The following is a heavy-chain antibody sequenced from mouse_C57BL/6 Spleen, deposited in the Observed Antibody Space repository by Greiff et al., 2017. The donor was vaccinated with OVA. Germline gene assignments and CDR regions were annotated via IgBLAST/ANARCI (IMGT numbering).Heavy chain of an antibody. CDR1: GYTFTDYN. CDR2: INPNNGGT. J-gene: IGHJ1*03. V-gene: IGHV1-22*01. D-gene: IGHD2-1*01. CDR3: AREGYGNYGRYFDV. Sequence: EVQLQQSGPELVKPGASVKMSCKASGYTFTDYNMHWVKQSHGKSLEWIGYINPNNGGTSYNQKFKGKATLTVNTSSSTAYMELRSLTSEDSAVYYCAREGYGNYGRYFDVWGTGTTVTVSS.